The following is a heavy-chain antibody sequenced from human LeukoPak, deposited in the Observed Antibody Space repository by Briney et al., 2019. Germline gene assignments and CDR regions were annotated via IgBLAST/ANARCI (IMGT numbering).Heavy chain of an antibody. J-gene: IGHJ4*02. D-gene: IGHD3-10*01. CDR3: ARERYYSSGNYNNRIDY. Sequence: ASVKVSCKASGYTFTGYYMHWVRQAPGQGLEWMGWINPNSGGTNYAQKFQGRVTMTRDTSISTAYMELSRPRSDDTALHYCARERYYSSGNYNNRIDYWGQGTLVTVSS. V-gene: IGHV1-2*02. CDR1: GYTFTGYY. CDR2: INPNSGGT.